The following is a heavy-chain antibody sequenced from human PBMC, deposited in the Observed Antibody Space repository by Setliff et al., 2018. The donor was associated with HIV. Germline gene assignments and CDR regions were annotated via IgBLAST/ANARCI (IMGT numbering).Heavy chain of an antibody. CDR2: IVPKFGTA. J-gene: IGHJ2*01. CDR1: GGTINTFT. CDR3: ARDDHYYDSGSYYSDWYFDL. V-gene: IGHV1-69*13. Sequence: SVKVSCKASGGTINTFTITWVRQAPGHGLQWLGGIVPKFGTANYARKFQGRVRITEDESTNTSYMELSSLRFEDTAVYYCARDDHYYDSGSYYSDWYFDLWGRGTLVTVSS. D-gene: IGHD3-10*01.